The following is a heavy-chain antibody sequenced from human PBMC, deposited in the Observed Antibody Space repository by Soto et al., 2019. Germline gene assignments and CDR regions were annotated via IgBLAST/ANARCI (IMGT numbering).Heavy chain of an antibody. CDR2: INPNSGGT. J-gene: IGHJ6*02. CDR3: ARFPMVTASYYYYGMDV. Sequence: GASVKVSCKASGYTFTGYYMHWVRQAPGQGLERMGWINPNSGGTNYAQKFQGWVTMTRDTSISTAYMELSRLRSDDTAVYYCARFPMVTASYYYYGMDVWGQGTTVTVSS. D-gene: IGHD5-18*01. V-gene: IGHV1-2*04. CDR1: GYTFTGYY.